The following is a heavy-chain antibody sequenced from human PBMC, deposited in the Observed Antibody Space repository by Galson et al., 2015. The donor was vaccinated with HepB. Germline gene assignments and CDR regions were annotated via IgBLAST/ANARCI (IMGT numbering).Heavy chain of an antibody. V-gene: IGHV3-33*01. CDR3: ARAPSPIYDYGDYGMDV. CDR1: GFTFSSYG. CDR2: IWYDGSNK. D-gene: IGHD4-17*01. Sequence: SLRLSCAASGFTFSSYGMHWVRQAPGKGLEWVAVIWYDGSNKYYADSVKDRFTISRDNSKNTLYLQMNSLRAEDTAVYYCARAPSPIYDYGDYGMDVWGQGTTVTVSS. J-gene: IGHJ6*02.